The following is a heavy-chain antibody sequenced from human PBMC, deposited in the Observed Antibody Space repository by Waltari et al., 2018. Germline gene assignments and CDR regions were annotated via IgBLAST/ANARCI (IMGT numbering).Heavy chain of an antibody. CDR2: IWYDGSKK. Sequence: QVQLVESGGGVVQPGRSLSLSCAASGFPFNPCGIHWVRQAPGKGLEWVELIWYDGSKKYYADSVKGRFTISRDNSKNTLYLQMNSLRGDDTAVYYCARDPQYSSSCPDYWGQGTLVTVSS. CDR3: ARDPQYSSSCPDY. D-gene: IGHD6-13*01. J-gene: IGHJ4*02. V-gene: IGHV3-33*01. CDR1: GFPFNPCG.